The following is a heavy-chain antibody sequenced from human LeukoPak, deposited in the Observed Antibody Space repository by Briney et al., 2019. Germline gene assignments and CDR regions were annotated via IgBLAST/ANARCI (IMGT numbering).Heavy chain of an antibody. V-gene: IGHV1-2*06. D-gene: IGHD3-22*01. CDR3: AISTSPYVIEVWTNGPLDY. J-gene: IGHJ4*02. CDR1: GYTFTGYY. Sequence: ASVKVSCKASGYTFTGYYMHWVRQAPRQGLEWMGRINPKSGGTNYAQEFQGRVTMTRDTSINTAYMELSRVRSDDTAVYYCAISTSPYVIEVWTNGPLDYWGQGTLVTVSS. CDR2: INPKSGGT.